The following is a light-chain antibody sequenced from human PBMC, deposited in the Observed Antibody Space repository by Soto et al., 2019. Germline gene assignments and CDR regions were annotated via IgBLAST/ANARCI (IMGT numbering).Light chain of an antibody. Sequence: EIVLTQSPGTLSLSPGERATLSCRASQSVSSRLAWYQQRPGQAPRLLIYGASTRAPGIPARFSGSGSETEFTLTISSLQSEDFAVYYCQHYNNWPPWTFGQGTKVDIK. CDR1: QSVSSR. CDR3: QHYNNWPPWT. J-gene: IGKJ1*01. V-gene: IGKV3-15*01. CDR2: GAS.